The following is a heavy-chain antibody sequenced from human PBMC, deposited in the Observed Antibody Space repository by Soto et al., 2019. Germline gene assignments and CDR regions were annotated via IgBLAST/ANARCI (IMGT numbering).Heavy chain of an antibody. CDR2: ISGSGGST. Sequence: EVQLLESVGGLVQPGGSLRVSCAASGFTFSSYAMSWVRQAPGKGLEWVSAISGSGGSTYYADSVKCRFTISRENSKNTLYLQMNSLRAEDTAVYYCAKHYDSGGYFLEYWGQGTLVTVSS. CDR3: AKHYDSGGYFLEY. V-gene: IGHV3-23*01. J-gene: IGHJ4*02. D-gene: IGHD3-22*01. CDR1: GFTFSSYA.